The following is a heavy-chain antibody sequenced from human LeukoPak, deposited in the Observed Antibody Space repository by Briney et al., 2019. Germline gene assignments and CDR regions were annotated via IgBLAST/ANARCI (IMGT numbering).Heavy chain of an antibody. CDR1: GFTFSDAW. V-gene: IGHV3-15*01. Sequence: GGSLRLSCVGSGFTFSDAWMSWVRQAPGKGLEWVGRIKSKSDGGIIDYAAPVKGRFTISRDDSRNTLYLQMNSLKTEDTAVYYCTTRRQDGWWGQGTLVTVS. CDR2: IKSKSDGGII. CDR3: TTRRQDGW. J-gene: IGHJ4*02. D-gene: IGHD2-15*01.